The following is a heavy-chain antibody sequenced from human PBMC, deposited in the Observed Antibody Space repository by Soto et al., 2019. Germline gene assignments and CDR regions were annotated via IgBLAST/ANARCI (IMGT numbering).Heavy chain of an antibody. CDR2: ISAYNCNT. Sequence: DSVKASCKVSGSNFTSYGISWVRQAPGQALECMGWISAYNCNTNHAQKLQGRVTMSSDTSMSRAFMELRSLRSDDTAVYYFARDLDSGYDSGPSYYGMDVWGQGTTVTVS. V-gene: IGHV1-18*04. CDR3: ARDLDSGYDSGPSYYGMDV. J-gene: IGHJ6*02. D-gene: IGHD5-12*01. CDR1: GSNFTSYG.